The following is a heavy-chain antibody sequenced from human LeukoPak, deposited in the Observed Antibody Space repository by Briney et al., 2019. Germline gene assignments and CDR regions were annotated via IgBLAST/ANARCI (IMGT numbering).Heavy chain of an antibody. Sequence: GASVKVSCKASGYTFTSYYMHWVRQAPGQGLEWMGIINPSGGSTSYAQKFQGRVTMTRDTSISTAYMELSRLRSDDTAVYYCASCYGSGSPGNYYYYYMDVWGKGTTVTISS. CDR3: ASCYGSGSPGNYYYYYMDV. J-gene: IGHJ6*03. D-gene: IGHD3-10*01. CDR2: INPSGGST. CDR1: GYTFTSYY. V-gene: IGHV1-46*01.